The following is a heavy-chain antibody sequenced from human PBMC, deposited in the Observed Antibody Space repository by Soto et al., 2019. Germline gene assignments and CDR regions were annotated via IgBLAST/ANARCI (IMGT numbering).Heavy chain of an antibody. CDR2: INPNSGGT. CDR3: ASDLLGYCSGGSCPILYYYYYGMDV. Sequence: ASVKVSCKASGYTFTGYYMHWVRQAPGQGLEWMGWINPNSGGTNYAQKFQGWVTMTRDTSISTAYMELSRLRSDDTAVFYCASDLLGYCSGGSCPILYYYYYGMDVWGQGTTVTVSS. V-gene: IGHV1-2*04. CDR1: GYTFTGYY. D-gene: IGHD2-15*01. J-gene: IGHJ6*02.